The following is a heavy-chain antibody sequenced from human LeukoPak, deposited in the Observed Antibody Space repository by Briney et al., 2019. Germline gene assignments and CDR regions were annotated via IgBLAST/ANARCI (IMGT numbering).Heavy chain of an antibody. CDR1: GFTFSSYW. CDR2: IKQDGSEK. J-gene: IGHJ4*02. V-gene: IGHV3-7*01. D-gene: IGHD1-26*01. CDR3: ARDLWELPTGGYYFDY. Sequence: GGSLRLSCAASGFTFSSYWMSWVRQAPGKGLEWVANIKQDGSEKYYVDSVKGRFTISRDNAKNSLYLQMNSLRAEDTAVYYCARDLWELPTGGYYFDYWGQGTLVTVSS.